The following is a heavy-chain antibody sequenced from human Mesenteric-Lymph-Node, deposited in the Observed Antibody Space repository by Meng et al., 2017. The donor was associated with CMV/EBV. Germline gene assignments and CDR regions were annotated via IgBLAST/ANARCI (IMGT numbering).Heavy chain of an antibody. J-gene: IGHJ5*02. CDR1: GYSITGGFY. Sequence: SETLSLTCTVSGYSITGGFYWGWIRQPPGKGLEWIGNIYHSGDTNYNPSLKSRVTISVDTSKNQFSLKLTSVAAADTAVYYCAKDHGTVTIYWFDPWGQGTLVTVSS. D-gene: IGHD4-17*01. V-gene: IGHV4-38-2*02. CDR2: IYHSGDT. CDR3: AKDHGTVTIYWFDP.